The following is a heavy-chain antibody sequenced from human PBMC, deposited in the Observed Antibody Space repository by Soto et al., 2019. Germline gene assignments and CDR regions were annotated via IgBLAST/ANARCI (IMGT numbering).Heavy chain of an antibody. D-gene: IGHD6-19*01. Sequence: GGSLRLSCAASGFTFSSYSMNWVRQAPGKGLEWVSSISSSSSYIYYADSVKGRFTISRDNAKNSLYLQMNSLRAEDTAVYYCARDEQWLVTSWFDPWGQGTLVTVSS. J-gene: IGHJ5*02. V-gene: IGHV3-21*01. CDR3: ARDEQWLVTSWFDP. CDR2: ISSSSSYI. CDR1: GFTFSSYS.